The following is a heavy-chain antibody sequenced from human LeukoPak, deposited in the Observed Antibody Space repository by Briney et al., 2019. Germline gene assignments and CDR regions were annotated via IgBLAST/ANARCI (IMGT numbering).Heavy chain of an antibody. D-gene: IGHD2-2*01. CDR3: ARSDCSSTSCPRAGYYYYMDV. V-gene: IGHV4-39*01. Sequence: SETLSLTCTVSGGSISSSSYYWGCIRQPPGKGLEWIGSIYYSGSTYYNPSLKSRVTISVDTSKNQFSLKLSSVTAADTAVYYCARSDCSSTSCPRAGYYYYMDVWGKGTTVTVPS. CDR1: GGSISSSSYY. J-gene: IGHJ6*03. CDR2: IYYSGST.